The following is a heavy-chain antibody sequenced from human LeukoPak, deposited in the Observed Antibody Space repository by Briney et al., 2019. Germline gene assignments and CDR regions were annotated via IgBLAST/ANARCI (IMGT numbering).Heavy chain of an antibody. CDR3: AREYVSGSFDY. CDR2: IYSGGST. D-gene: IGHD3-10*01. CDR1: GFTFSSYC. V-gene: IGHV3-66*01. J-gene: IGHJ4*02. Sequence: PGGSLRLSCSASGFTFSSYCMTWVRQAPGKGLEWVSVIYSGGSTYYADSVKGRFTISRDNSKNTLYLQMNSLRAEDTAVYYCAREYVSGSFDYWGQGTLVTVSS.